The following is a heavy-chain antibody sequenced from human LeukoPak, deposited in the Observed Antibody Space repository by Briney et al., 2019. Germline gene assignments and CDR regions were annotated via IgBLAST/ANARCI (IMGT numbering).Heavy chain of an antibody. Sequence: GESLKISCKGSGYSFTSYWIGWVRQMPGKGLEWVGIIYPGDSDTRYSPSFQGQVTISADKSISTAYLQWSSLKASDTAMYYCARHKAHCSSTSCPLGGNFDYWGQGTLVTVSS. CDR3: ARHKAHCSSTSCPLGGNFDY. D-gene: IGHD2-2*01. J-gene: IGHJ4*02. CDR1: GYSFTSYW. CDR2: IYPGDSDT. V-gene: IGHV5-51*01.